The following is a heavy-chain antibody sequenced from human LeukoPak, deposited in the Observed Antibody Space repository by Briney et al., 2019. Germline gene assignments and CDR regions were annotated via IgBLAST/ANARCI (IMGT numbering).Heavy chain of an antibody. J-gene: IGHJ4*02. CDR2: INPNSGGA. Sequence: ASVKVSCKASGYTFTGYYMHWVRQAPGQGLEWMGWINPNSGGANYAQKFQGRVTMTRDTSISTAYMELSRLRSDDTAVYYCARDEDYNWPHFDYWGQGTLVTVSS. V-gene: IGHV1-2*02. CDR3: ARDEDYNWPHFDY. CDR1: GYTFTGYY. D-gene: IGHD1-20*01.